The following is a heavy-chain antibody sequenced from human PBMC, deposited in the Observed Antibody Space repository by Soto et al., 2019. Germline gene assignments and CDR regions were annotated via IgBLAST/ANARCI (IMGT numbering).Heavy chain of an antibody. CDR1: GFTFSRYA. J-gene: IGHJ1*01. CDR3: ARYFITYGDSGGFVH. Sequence: QVQLVESGGGVVQPGTSLRLSCATSGFTFSRYAMHWVRQAPGKGLEWVAILWSDGSNVHYGDSVKGRFTIPRDTSKNTLYLQTNYVRVKDTAVYSCARYFITYGDSGGFVHWGQGTLATVSS. D-gene: IGHD4-17*01. CDR2: LWSDGSNV. V-gene: IGHV3-33*01.